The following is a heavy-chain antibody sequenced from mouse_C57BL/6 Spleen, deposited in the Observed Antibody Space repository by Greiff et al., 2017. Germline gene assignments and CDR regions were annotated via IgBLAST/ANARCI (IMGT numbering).Heavy chain of an antibody. Sequence: QVQLKQPGAELVRPGTSVKLSCKASGYTFTSYWMHWVKQRPGQGLEWIGVIDPSDSYTNYNQKFKGKATLTVDTSSSTAYMQLSSLTSEDSAVYYCATPTAYYAMDYWGQGTSVTVSS. J-gene: IGHJ4*01. D-gene: IGHD2-10*01. CDR1: GYTFTSYW. CDR2: IDPSDSYT. CDR3: ATPTAYYAMDY. V-gene: IGHV1-59*01.